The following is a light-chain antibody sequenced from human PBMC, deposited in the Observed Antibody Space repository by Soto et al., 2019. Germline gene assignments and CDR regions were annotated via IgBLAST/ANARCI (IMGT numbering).Light chain of an antibody. CDR3: CSYAGSIYV. CDR2: GVT. Sequence: QSVLTQPRAVSGSPGQSVTISCTGTSSDFGGYNHVSWYQQHPGKAPKLMISGVTKRPSGVPDRFSGSKSGNTASLTISGLQAEDEADYYCCSYAGSIYVFGTGTKVTVL. V-gene: IGLV2-11*01. J-gene: IGLJ1*01. CDR1: SSDFGGYNH.